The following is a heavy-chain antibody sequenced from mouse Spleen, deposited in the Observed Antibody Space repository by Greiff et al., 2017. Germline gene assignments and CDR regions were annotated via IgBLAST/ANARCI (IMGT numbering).Heavy chain of an antibody. CDR1: GYSFTGYY. J-gene: IGHJ4*01. V-gene: IGHV1-42*01. Sequence: VQLKQSGPELVKPGASVKISCKASGYSFTGYYMNWVKQSPEKSLEWIGEINPSTGGTSYNQKFKAKATLTVDKSSSTAYMQLKSLTSEDSAVYYCARNYDGYYRDAMDYWGQGTSVTVSS. D-gene: IGHD2-3*01. CDR3: ARNYDGYYRDAMDY. CDR2: INPSTGGT.